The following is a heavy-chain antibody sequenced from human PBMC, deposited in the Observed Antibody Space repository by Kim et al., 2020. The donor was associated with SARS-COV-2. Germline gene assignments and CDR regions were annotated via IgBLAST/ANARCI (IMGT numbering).Heavy chain of an antibody. CDR1: GGSIISYY. J-gene: IGHJ5*02. V-gene: IGHV4-4*07. CDR2: IYTSGGT. D-gene: IGHD2-15*01. CDR3: ARGYGTSRGHWFDP. Sequence: SETLSLTCTVSGGSIISYYWCWIRQPAGKGLEWIGRIYTSGGTNYNPSVKSRVTMSVDTSKNQFSLKLNSVTAADTAVYYCARGYGTSRGHWFDPWGQGTLVTVSS.